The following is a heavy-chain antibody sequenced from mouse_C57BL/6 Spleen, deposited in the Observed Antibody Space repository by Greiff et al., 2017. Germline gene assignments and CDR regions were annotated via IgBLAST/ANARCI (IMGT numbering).Heavy chain of an antibody. Sequence: VQLQQSGAELVRPGASVTLSCKASGYTFTDYEMHWVKQTPVHGLEWIGAIDPETGGTAYNQKFKGKAILTADKSSSTAYMELRSLTSEDSAVYYCTREYGYDGFADWGQGTLVTVSA. CDR1: GYTFTDYE. CDR3: TREYGYDGFAD. J-gene: IGHJ3*01. V-gene: IGHV1-15*01. D-gene: IGHD2-14*01. CDR2: IDPETGGT.